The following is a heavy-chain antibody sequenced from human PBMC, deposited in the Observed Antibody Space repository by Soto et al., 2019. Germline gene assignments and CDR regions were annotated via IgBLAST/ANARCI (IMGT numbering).Heavy chain of an antibody. CDR3: AKSGSYGSGSYYNWFDT. D-gene: IGHD3-10*01. J-gene: IGHJ5*02. CDR2: ISGAGDRT. Sequence: GSLRLSCAASDFRFSNYAMNWVRQAPAKGLEWVSCISGAGDRTYYVDSVKGRFTVSRDNSTNTLYLELNSLRAEDTAVYYCAKSGSYGSGSYYNWFDTWGQGTLVTVSS. CDR1: DFRFSNYA. V-gene: IGHV3-23*01.